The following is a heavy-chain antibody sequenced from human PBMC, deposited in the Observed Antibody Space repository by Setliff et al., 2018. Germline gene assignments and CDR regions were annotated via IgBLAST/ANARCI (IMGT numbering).Heavy chain of an antibody. J-gene: IGHJ5*02. Sequence: SETLSLTCTVSGASINNHFWSWIRQPPGKGLEWIGYLSHSGSSNYNPSLKSRVTMLVDTSKNQFSLKLSSVTAADTAVYYCAKVITVFGVVIMENWFVPWGQGTLVTVSS. CDR2: LSHSGSS. V-gene: IGHV4-59*11. D-gene: IGHD3-3*01. CDR3: AKVITVFGVVIMENWFVP. CDR1: GASINNHF.